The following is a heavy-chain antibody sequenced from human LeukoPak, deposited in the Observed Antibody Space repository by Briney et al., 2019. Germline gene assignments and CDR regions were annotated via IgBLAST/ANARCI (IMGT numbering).Heavy chain of an antibody. CDR2: ISSSGSTI. CDR3: ARRAGAYSHPYDY. J-gene: IGHJ4*02. V-gene: IGHV3-48*03. Sequence: PGGSLRLSCAASGFTFSSYEMNWVRQAPGKGLEWVSYISSSGSTIYYADSVKGRFTISRDNAKNSLYLQMNSLRAGDTPVYYCARRAGAYSHPYDYWGQGTLVTVSS. D-gene: IGHD4/OR15-4a*01. CDR1: GFTFSSYE.